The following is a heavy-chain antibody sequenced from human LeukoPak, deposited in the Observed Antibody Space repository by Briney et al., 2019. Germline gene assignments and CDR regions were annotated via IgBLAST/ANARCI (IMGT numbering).Heavy chain of an antibody. Sequence: GGSLRLSCAASGFTFSSYSMNWVRQAPGKGLEWVSSISSSSSYIYYADSVKGRFTISRDSAKNSLYLQMNSLRAEDTAVYYCARELGYYYDSIGYWGQGTLVTVSS. J-gene: IGHJ4*02. D-gene: IGHD3-22*01. CDR1: GFTFSSYS. CDR3: ARELGYYYDSIGY. V-gene: IGHV3-21*01. CDR2: ISSSSSYI.